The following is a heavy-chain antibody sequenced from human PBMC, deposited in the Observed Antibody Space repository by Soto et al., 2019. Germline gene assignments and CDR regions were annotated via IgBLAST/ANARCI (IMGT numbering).Heavy chain of an antibody. Sequence: ASVKVSCKASGYTFTSYGISWVRQAPGQGLEWMGWISAYNGNTNYAQKLQGRVTMTTDTSTSTAYMELRSLRSDDTAVHYCARDLESATMLRGVISQSLGLLFDPWGQGTLVTVSS. CDR2: ISAYNGNT. CDR1: GYTFTSYG. V-gene: IGHV1-18*01. D-gene: IGHD3-10*01. CDR3: ARDLESATMLRGVISQSLGLLFDP. J-gene: IGHJ5*02.